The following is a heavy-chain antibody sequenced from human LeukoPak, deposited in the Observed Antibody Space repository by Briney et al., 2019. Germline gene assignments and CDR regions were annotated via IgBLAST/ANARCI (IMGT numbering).Heavy chain of an antibody. CDR1: GATGYY. CDR3: ARGGGLYCSSISCYNYFDP. Sequence: SVKVSCKASGATGYYMHWVRQAPGQGLEWLGWINPNSGGTNYAQKFQGRVTMTRDTSISTVYMELSRLRSDDTAVYYCARGGGLYCSSISCYNYFDPWGQGTLVTVSS. V-gene: IGHV1-2*02. D-gene: IGHD2-2*01. CDR2: INPNSGGT. J-gene: IGHJ5*02.